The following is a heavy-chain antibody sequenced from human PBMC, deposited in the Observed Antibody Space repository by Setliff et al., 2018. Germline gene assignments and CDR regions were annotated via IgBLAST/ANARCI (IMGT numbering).Heavy chain of an antibody. CDR3: TRADHTVTTTFDY. CDR2: INTKTGDP. Sequence: ASVKVSCKASGYSLTSYVMNWVRQAPGQGLEWMGWINTKTGDPTYAQGFTGRFAFSLDTSVSTAYLYISSLKAADTAVYYCTRADHTVTTTFDYWGQGTLVTVSS. D-gene: IGHD4-17*01. CDR1: GYSLTSYV. J-gene: IGHJ4*01. V-gene: IGHV7-4-1*02.